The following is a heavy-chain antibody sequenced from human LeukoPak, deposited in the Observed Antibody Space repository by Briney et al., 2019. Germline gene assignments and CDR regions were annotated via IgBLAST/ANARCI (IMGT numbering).Heavy chain of an antibody. CDR3: ARGRGLWFGELLYRTTNWFDP. CDR1: GGSISSYY. Sequence: PSETLSLTCTVSGGSISSYYWSWIRQPPGKGLEWIGYAYYSGSTDYNPSLKSRVTISVDTSKNQFSLKLSSVTAADTAVYYCARGRGLWFGELLYRTTNWFDPWGQGTLVTVSS. J-gene: IGHJ5*02. D-gene: IGHD3-10*01. V-gene: IGHV4-59*12. CDR2: AYYSGST.